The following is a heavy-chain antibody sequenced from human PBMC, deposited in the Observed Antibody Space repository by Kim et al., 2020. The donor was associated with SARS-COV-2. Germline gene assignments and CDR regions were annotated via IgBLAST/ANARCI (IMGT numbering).Heavy chain of an antibody. CDR3: ARAPYSSAGRDIGSLA. D-gene: IGHD6-19*01. V-gene: IGHV4-31*03. CDR1: GGSISSGGYY. Sequence: SETLSLTCTVSGGSISSGGYYWSWIRQHPGKGLEWIGYIYYSGSTYYYPSLKSRVTISVDTSKNQFSLKLSSVTAADTAVYYCARAPYSSAGRDIGSLAWGQGTLVTVSS. J-gene: IGHJ5*02. CDR2: IYYSGST.